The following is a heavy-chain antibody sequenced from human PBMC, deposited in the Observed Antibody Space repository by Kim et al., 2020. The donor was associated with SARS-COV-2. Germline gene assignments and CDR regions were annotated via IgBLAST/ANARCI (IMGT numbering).Heavy chain of an antibody. CDR2: ISYDGNNK. Sequence: GGSLRLFCTTSGFTFSSCGMHWVRQAPGKGLEWVAVISYDGNNKYYANSVKGRFSISRDNSKNTLYLQMHSLRLEDTAVYYCAKDYHGSGSYYAPDYLG. CDR3: AKDYHGSGSYYAPDY. J-gene: IGHJ4*01. V-gene: IGHV3-30*18. CDR1: GFTFSSCG. D-gene: IGHD3-10*01.